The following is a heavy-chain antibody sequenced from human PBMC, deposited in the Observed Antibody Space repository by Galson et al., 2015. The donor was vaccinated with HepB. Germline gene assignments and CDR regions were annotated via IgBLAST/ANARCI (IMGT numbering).Heavy chain of an antibody. CDR3: AKDSGSYGVGPDY. CDR2: IWHEGTNK. V-gene: IGHV3-33*06. Sequence: TMRFSGGGSGLIFGNSGMYWVRQGPGKGVAGVAVIWHEGTNKYYGDSVKDRFTVSRDNYKNTLYVQMNSLRAEDTAVYYCAKDSGSYGVGPDYWGQGTLVTVSS. CDR1: GLIFGNSG. D-gene: IGHD3-16*01. J-gene: IGHJ4*02.